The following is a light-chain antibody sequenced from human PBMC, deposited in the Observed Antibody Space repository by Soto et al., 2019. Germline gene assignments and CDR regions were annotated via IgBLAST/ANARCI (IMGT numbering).Light chain of an antibody. CDR1: SSDIGGYNY. CDR2: EVT. Sequence: QSVLTQPASVSASPGHSITISCTGTSSDIGGYNYVSWYQQHPGKAPKLVIYEVTNRPSGVSYRFSGSKSGNTASLTISGLQSEDEAEYYCSSYSTISTWVFGGGTKLTVL. CDR3: SSYSTISTWV. J-gene: IGLJ3*02. V-gene: IGLV2-14*01.